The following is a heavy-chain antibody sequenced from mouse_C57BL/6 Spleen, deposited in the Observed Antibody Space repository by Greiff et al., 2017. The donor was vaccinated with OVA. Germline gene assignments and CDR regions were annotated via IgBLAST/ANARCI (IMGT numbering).Heavy chain of an antibody. V-gene: IGHV1-69*01. J-gene: IGHJ4*01. CDR2: IDPSDSYT. Sequence: QVQLQQPGAELVMPGASVKLSCKASGYTFTSYWMHWVKQRPGQGLEWIGEIDPSDSYTTSNQKFKGKSTLTVDKSSSTAYMQLSSLTSEDSAVYYCARVTAQEYAMDYWGQGTSVTVSS. CDR1: GYTFTSYW. D-gene: IGHD3-2*02. CDR3: ARVTAQEYAMDY.